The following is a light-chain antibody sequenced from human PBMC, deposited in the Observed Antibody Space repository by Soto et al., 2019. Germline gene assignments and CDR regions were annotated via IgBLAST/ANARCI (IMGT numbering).Light chain of an antibody. Sequence: TQSTATLSLSPGDRAPLSCRASQSIHTSLAWYQQKPGQPPRLVVYDSTLRANGVPDRFGGSRSGTEFTLTINNLEPEDFAVYYCQQRNVGPPITFGQGTRLEVK. CDR2: DST. V-gene: IGKV3-11*01. CDR1: QSIHTS. CDR3: QQRNVGPPIT. J-gene: IGKJ5*01.